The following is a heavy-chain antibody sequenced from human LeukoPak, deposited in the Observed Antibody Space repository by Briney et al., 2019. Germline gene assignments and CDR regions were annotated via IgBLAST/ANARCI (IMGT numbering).Heavy chain of an antibody. CDR2: IKGSAEAT. V-gene: IGHV3-23*01. J-gene: IGHJ4*02. D-gene: IGHD3-22*01. CDR3: PRDHESSGYPTSDY. CDR1: GFTFSSYI. Sequence: PGGSLRLSCVASGFTFSSYIMTWVRQAPGKGLEWVSTIKGSAEATFYADSVKDRFTISRDNPKNTLYLQMNSLRADDTPLNFCPRDHESSGYPTSDYWGKGPLVTVSS.